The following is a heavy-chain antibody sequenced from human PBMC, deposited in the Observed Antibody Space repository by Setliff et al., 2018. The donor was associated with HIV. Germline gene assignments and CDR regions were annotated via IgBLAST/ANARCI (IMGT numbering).Heavy chain of an antibody. CDR2: ISKDGNNK. D-gene: IGHD3-3*01. CDR1: GFTFVNYG. V-gene: IGHV3-30*03. CDR3: ARDESYYDFWSGFYPLRWFDP. J-gene: IGHJ5*02. Sequence: GGSLRLSCAASGFTFVNYGMHWVRQAPGKGLEWVAVISKDGNNKYYADSVKGRFTTSRDNSKNTLYLQMNSLRPEDTAVYYCARDESYYDFWSGFYPLRWFDPWGQGTLVTVSS.